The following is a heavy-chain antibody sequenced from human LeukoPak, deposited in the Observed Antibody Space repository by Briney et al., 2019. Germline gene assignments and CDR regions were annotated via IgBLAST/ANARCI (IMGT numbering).Heavy chain of an antibody. V-gene: IGHV3-74*01. D-gene: IGHD3-22*01. CDR3: ARDPYYYDSGGHPDI. CDR2: IDPNGGDT. Sequence: PGGSLRLSCGASGFTFISYSMRWVRQTPEKRLVWVSYIDPNGGDTYYADSVKGRFTISRDNAKNTLYLQMNSLRVEYTALYFFARDPYYYDSGGHPDIWGHGTMVTVSA. J-gene: IGHJ3*02. CDR1: GFTFISYS.